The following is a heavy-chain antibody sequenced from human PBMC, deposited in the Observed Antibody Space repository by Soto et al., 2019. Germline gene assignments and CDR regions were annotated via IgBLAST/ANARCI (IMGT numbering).Heavy chain of an antibody. CDR1: GFTFSNYW. CDR3: ARDGYSSSLGY. Sequence: PGGSLRLSCRATGFTFSNYWMSWVRQAPGKGLEWVANIKQDGSEKYYVDSMKGRVTISRDNAKNSLSLQINSLRAEDTAIYYCARDGYSSSLGYWGQGTLVTVSS. V-gene: IGHV3-7*03. CDR2: IKQDGSEK. D-gene: IGHD6-13*01. J-gene: IGHJ4*02.